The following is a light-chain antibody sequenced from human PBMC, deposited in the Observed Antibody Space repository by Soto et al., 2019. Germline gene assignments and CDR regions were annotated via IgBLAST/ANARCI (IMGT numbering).Light chain of an antibody. J-gene: IGKJ2*01. Sequence: EIVLTQSPGTLSLSPGERATLSCRASQTINSRYLAWYQQKPGQAPRLLISGTSTRATGIPDRFSGSGSGTDFTHTISRLEPEDFAVYFCQRYGSSPPFTFGQGTKVEI. V-gene: IGKV3-20*01. CDR1: QTINSRY. CDR2: GTS. CDR3: QRYGSSPPFT.